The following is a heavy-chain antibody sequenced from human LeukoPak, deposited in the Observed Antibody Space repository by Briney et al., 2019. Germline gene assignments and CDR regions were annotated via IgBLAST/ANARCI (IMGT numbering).Heavy chain of an antibody. Sequence: SETLSLTCTVSGGSINTLYWSWIRQSPGKGLEWIGYIFYSGSTNYNPSLKSRVTISVDTSKNQFSLTLNSVTAADTAVYYCARHLGARSFGEGFDPWGQGTLVTVSS. V-gene: IGHV4-59*08. J-gene: IGHJ5*02. CDR1: GGSINTLY. D-gene: IGHD3-3*01. CDR2: IFYSGST. CDR3: ARHLGARSFGEGFDP.